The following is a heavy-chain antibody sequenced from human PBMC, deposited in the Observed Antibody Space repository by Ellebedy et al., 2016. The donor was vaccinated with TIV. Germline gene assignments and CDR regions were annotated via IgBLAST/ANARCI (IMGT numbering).Heavy chain of an antibody. V-gene: IGHV4-59*13. CDR1: GGSISSYY. Sequence: SETLSLXXTVSGGSISSYYWSWIRQPPGKGLEWIGYIYYTGSTNYNPSLKSRVTISLDTSKNQFSLKLSSVTAADTAVYYCARDTVTTGFYWYFDLWGRGTLVTVSS. CDR2: IYYTGST. CDR3: ARDTVTTGFYWYFDL. D-gene: IGHD4-11*01. J-gene: IGHJ2*01.